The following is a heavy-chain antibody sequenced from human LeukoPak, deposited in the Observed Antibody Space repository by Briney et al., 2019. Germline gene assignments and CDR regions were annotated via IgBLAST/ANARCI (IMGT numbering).Heavy chain of an antibody. CDR2: IRCSGDSR. D-gene: IGHD3/OR15-3a*01. Sequence: PRGALMLSFAASGYTFSNYPSNSVRQAPAKVLELVLAIRCSGDSRYDPDSVKRRVPSSSDNSNNTRSLQTNSLRPDHTSLYYCAKGTGINHFPWFDPWGQETLVTVSS. CDR1: GYTFSNYP. V-gene: IGHV3-23*01. CDR3: AKGTGINHFPWFDP. J-gene: IGHJ5*02.